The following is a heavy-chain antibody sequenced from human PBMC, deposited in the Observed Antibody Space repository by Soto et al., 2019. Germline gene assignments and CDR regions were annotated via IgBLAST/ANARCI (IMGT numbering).Heavy chain of an antibody. Sequence: VGSLRLSCAASVFTFSSYAMHCVRQAPGKWLEWVAVISYDGSNKYYADSVKGRFTISRDNSKNTLYLQMNSLRAEDTAVYYCARLEAANAFHIWGQATMVTVS. J-gene: IGHJ3*02. CDR1: VFTFSSYA. D-gene: IGHD6-25*01. V-gene: IGHV3-30-3*01. CDR2: ISYDGSNK. CDR3: ARLEAANAFHI.